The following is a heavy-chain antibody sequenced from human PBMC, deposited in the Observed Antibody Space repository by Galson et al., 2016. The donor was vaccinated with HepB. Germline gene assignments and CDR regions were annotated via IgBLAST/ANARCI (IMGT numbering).Heavy chain of an antibody. CDR2: TYYRSKWYN. D-gene: IGHD5-12*01. Sequence: CAISGDSVSSNSATWNWIRHSPSRGLEWLGRTYYRSKWYNDYALSVKSRITINPDTSKNQFSLQLNSVTPVDTAVYYCARVRSGYSGYANPYYYGMDVWDQGTTVTVSS. V-gene: IGHV6-1*01. CDR3: ARVRSGYSGYANPYYYGMDV. CDR1: GDSVSSNSAT. J-gene: IGHJ6*02.